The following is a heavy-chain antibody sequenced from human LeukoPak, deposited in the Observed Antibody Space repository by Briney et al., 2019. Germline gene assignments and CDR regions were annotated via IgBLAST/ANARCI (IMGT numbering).Heavy chain of an antibody. D-gene: IGHD1-26*01. Sequence: SETLSLTCAVYGGSFSGYYWSWIRQPPGKGLEWIGEINHSGSTNYKPSLKSRVTISVDTSKNQFSLKLSSVTAADTAVYYCARRIVGATHWFDPWGQGTLVTVSS. CDR1: GGSFSGYY. J-gene: IGHJ5*02. CDR3: ARRIVGATHWFDP. V-gene: IGHV4-34*01. CDR2: INHSGST.